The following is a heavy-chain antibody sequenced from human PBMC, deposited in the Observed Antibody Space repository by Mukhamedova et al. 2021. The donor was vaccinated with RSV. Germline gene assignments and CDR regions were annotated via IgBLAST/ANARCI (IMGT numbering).Heavy chain of an antibody. Sequence: GRIIPIFGTANYAQKFQGRVTITADESTSTAYMELSSLRSEDTAVYYCAREVITPYYMDVWGKGTTVTVSS. J-gene: IGHJ6*03. CDR3: AREVITPYYMDV. V-gene: IGHV1-69*15. D-gene: IGHD3-16*01. CDR2: IIPIFGTA.